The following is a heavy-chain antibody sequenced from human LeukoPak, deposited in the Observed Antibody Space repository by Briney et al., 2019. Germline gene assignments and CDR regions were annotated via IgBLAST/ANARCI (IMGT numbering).Heavy chain of an antibody. Sequence: SETLSLTCTVSGGSISSYYWSWIRQPPGKGLEWIGYIYYSGSTNYNPSLKSRVTISVDTSKNQFSLKLSSVTAADTAVYYCARGSWYYDILTGYSSGDYYGMDVWGQGTTVTVSS. J-gene: IGHJ6*02. CDR1: GGSISSYY. CDR2: IYYSGST. V-gene: IGHV4-59*01. D-gene: IGHD3-9*01. CDR3: ARGSWYYDILTGYSSGDYYGMDV.